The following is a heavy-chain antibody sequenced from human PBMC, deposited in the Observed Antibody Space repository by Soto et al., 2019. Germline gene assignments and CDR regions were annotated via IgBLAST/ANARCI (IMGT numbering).Heavy chain of an antibody. CDR3: ARGVYGSGSYYNDY. Sequence: QVQLVQSGAEVKKPGSSVKVSCKASGGTFSNNAISWVQQAPGQGLEWMGGIIPMFGTPNYAQKLQGRVTITADESTSTAYMELSSLKSEDTAVYYCARGVYGSGSYYNDYWGQGTPVTVSS. CDR2: IIPMFGTP. V-gene: IGHV1-69*01. D-gene: IGHD3-10*01. CDR1: GGTFSNNA. J-gene: IGHJ4*02.